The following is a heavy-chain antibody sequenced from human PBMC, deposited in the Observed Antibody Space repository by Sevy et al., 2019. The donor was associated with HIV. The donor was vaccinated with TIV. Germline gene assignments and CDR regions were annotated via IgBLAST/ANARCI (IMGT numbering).Heavy chain of an antibody. D-gene: IGHD3-10*01. J-gene: IGHJ6*02. V-gene: IGHV4-39*01. CDR2: IYYSGST. Sequence: SETLSLTCTVSGGSISSSSYYWGWIRQPPGKGLEWIGSIYYSGSTYYNPSLKSRVTISVDTSKNQFSLKLCSVTAADTAVYYCARQTDPDYYGSGSPIYGMDVWGQGTTVTVSS. CDR3: ARQTDPDYYGSGSPIYGMDV. CDR1: GGSISSSSYY.